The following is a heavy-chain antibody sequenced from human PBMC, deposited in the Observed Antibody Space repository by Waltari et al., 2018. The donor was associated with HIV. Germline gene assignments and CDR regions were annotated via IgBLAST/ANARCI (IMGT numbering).Heavy chain of an antibody. CDR2: ISSNGGST. D-gene: IGHD2-2*01. Sequence: EVQLVESGGGLVQPGGSLRLSCSASGFTFSSYAMHWVRQAPGKGLEYVSAISSNGGSTYYADSVKGRFTISRDNSKNTLYLQMSSLRAEDTAVYYCVKDIGYCSSTSCSSDAVDIWGQGTMVTVSS. V-gene: IGHV3-64D*06. CDR3: VKDIGYCSSTSCSSDAVDI. CDR1: GFTFSSYA. J-gene: IGHJ3*02.